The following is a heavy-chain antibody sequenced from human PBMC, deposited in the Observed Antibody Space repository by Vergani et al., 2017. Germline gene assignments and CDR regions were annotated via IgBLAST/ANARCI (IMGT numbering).Heavy chain of an antibody. V-gene: IGHV3-23*01. Sequence: EVQLLESGGDLVQPGGSLRLSCAASGFTFNPYAMHWVRQAPGKGLEWVSGISGSGGSTYYAGSVKGRFTISRDSSKNTLYLQMNSLSAGDTAVYYCAKANPRNSGYDYLYYYHAMDVWGQGTTVTVSS. J-gene: IGHJ6*02. CDR1: GFTFNPYA. CDR3: AKANPRNSGYDYLYYYHAMDV. CDR2: ISGSGGST. D-gene: IGHD5-12*01.